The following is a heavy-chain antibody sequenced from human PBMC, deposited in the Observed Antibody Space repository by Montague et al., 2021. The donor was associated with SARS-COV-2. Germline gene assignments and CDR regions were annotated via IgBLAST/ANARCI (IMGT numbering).Heavy chain of an antibody. Sequence: SETLSLTCAVSGGSIITGSNFYWGWIRQSAGKGLEWIGRIHSSGGTNYNPSLKSRLTMSVDSSANQSSLKLSSVTAADTAVYYCARAATITMIVVVIDAFDIWGQGTMVTVSS. CDR2: IHSSGGT. CDR1: GGSIITGSNFY. V-gene: IGHV4-4*07. CDR3: ARAATITMIVVVIDAFDI. D-gene: IGHD3-22*01. J-gene: IGHJ3*02.